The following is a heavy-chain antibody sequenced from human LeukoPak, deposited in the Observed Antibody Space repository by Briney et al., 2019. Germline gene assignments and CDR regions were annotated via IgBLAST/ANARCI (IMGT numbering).Heavy chain of an antibody. V-gene: IGHV1-24*01. CDR1: GYTLTELS. CDR3: ATGGRATGAFDI. Sequence: GASVKVSCKVSGYTLTELSMHWVRQAPGKGLGWMGGFDPEDGETIYAQKFQGRVTMTEDTSTDTAYMELSSLRSEDTAVYYCATGGRATGAFDIWGQGTMVTVSS. J-gene: IGHJ3*02. CDR2: FDPEDGET. D-gene: IGHD5-24*01.